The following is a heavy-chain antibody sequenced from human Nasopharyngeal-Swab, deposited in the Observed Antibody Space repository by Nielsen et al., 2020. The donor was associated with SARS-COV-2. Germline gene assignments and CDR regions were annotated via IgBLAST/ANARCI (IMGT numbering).Heavy chain of an antibody. J-gene: IGHJ4*02. V-gene: IGHV5-10-1*01. CDR3: ARRYSSSWRY. CDR1: GYSFTSYW. D-gene: IGHD6-13*01. Sequence: KVSCKGSGYSFTSYWIGWVRQMPGKGLEWMGRIDPSDSYTNYSPSFQGHVTISADKSISTAYLQWSSLKASDTAMYYCARRYSSSWRYWGQGTLVTVSS. CDR2: IDPSDSYT.